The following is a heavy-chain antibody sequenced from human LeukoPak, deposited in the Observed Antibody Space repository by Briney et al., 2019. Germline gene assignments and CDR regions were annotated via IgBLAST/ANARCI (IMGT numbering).Heavy chain of an antibody. CDR2: INPNSGGT. D-gene: IGHD5-12*01. CDR3: ARGTGKDGYDYWVIDP. Sequence: ASVKVSCKASGYTFTGYYMHWVRQAPGQGLEWMGWINPNSGGTNYAQKFQGRVTMTRDTSISTAYMELSRLGSDDTAVYYCARGTGKDGYDYWVIDPWGQGTLVTVSS. J-gene: IGHJ5*02. V-gene: IGHV1-2*02. CDR1: GYTFTGYY.